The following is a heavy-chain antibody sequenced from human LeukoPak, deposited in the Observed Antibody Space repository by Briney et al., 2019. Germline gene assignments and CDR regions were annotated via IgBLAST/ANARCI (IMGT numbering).Heavy chain of an antibody. CDR3: ARHGRRMVRTNFDY. J-gene: IGHJ4*02. Sequence: PSETLSLTCAVYGASFSGFHWSWIRQPPGKGLEWIGKIDHSGSTNYNPSLKSRVTISVDTSKNQFSLKLSSVTAADTAVYYCARHGRRMVRTNFDYWGQGTLVTVSS. CDR2: IDHSGST. CDR1: GASFSGFH. V-gene: IGHV4-34*01. D-gene: IGHD1-26*01.